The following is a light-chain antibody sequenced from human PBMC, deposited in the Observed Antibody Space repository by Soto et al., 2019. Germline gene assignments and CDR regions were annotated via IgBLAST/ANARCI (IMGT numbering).Light chain of an antibody. CDR2: LEGSGSY. CDR3: ETWDSNTSV. Sequence: QSVLTQSSSASASLGSSVRLTCTLSSGHRRNIIAWHQQQPGKAPPFLMKLEGSGSYIKGSGVPDRFSGSSSGTDRSLTISSLQSEGESDYCCETWDSNTSVLGGGTKLTVL. J-gene: IGLJ3*02. CDR1: SGHRRNI. V-gene: IGLV4-60*03.